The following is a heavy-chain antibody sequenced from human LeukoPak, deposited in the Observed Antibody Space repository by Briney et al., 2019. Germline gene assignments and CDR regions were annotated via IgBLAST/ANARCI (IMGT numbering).Heavy chain of an antibody. V-gene: IGHV3-23*01. Sequence: GGSLRLSCAASGFTFSSYGLSWVRQAPGKGLEWVSAISGSGAYTYYADSVKGRFTISRDNSKNTLYLQMNSLRAEDTAVYYCAKTGGTNYYYYGMDVWGQGTTVTVSS. CDR2: ISGSGAYT. CDR1: GFTFSSYG. CDR3: AKTGGTNYYYYGMDV. D-gene: IGHD1-1*01. J-gene: IGHJ6*02.